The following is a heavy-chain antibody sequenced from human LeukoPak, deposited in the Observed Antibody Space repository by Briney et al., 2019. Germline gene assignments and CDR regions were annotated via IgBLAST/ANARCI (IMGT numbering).Heavy chain of an antibody. CDR3: ARDSFWTTSDFWSGTHDY. CDR1: GFTFSTYS. V-gene: IGHV3-21*01. J-gene: IGHJ4*02. CDR2: ISSSSSYI. Sequence: PGGSLRLSCAASGFTFSTYSMNWVRQAPGKGLEWVSSISSSSSYIYYTDSVKGRFTISRDNAKNSLYLQMNSLRAEDTAVYYCARDSFWTTSDFWSGTHDYWGQGTLVTVSS. D-gene: IGHD3-3*01.